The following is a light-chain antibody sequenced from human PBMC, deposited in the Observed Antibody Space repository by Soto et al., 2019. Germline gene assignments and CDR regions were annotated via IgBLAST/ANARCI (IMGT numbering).Light chain of an antibody. CDR3: QQSYRPPYP. CDR1: QSISSY. Sequence: DIQMTQSPSSLSASVGERVTITCRANQSISSYLNWYQLKPGKAPKLLIYAASTLQRGVPSRFSGSGSGTDFTLTIRSLQLDEFATYSCQQSYRPPYPFGQGTKVDIK. CDR2: AAS. V-gene: IGKV1-39*01. J-gene: IGKJ2*01.